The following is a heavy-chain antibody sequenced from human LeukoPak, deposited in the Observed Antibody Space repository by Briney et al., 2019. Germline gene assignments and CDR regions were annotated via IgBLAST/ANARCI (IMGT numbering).Heavy chain of an antibody. J-gene: IGHJ5*02. Sequence: GASVKVSCKASGYTFTAHYIHWMRQAPEQGLEWMGRISCNSGVTIYTQNFQGRVTMTRDTSISTVYMELSSLRPDDTAVYYCAREVGYSTSYYGWFDPWGQGTLVTVSS. CDR3: AREVGYSTSYYGWFDP. D-gene: IGHD2-2*01. CDR2: ISCNSGVT. V-gene: IGHV1-2*06. CDR1: GYTFTAHY.